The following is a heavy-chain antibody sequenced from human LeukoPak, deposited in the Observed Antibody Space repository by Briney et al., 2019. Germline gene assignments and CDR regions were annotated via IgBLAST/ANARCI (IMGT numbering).Heavy chain of an antibody. J-gene: IGHJ4*02. CDR2: IYHSGST. Sequence: SGTLSLTCAVSGGSISSSNWWSWVRQPPGQGLEWIGEIYHSGSTNYNPSLKSRVTISVDKSKNQFSLKLNSVTAADTAVYFCARDRAPALGRLFDYWGQGILVTVSS. D-gene: IGHD5-12*01. CDR1: GGSISSSNW. V-gene: IGHV4-4*02. CDR3: ARDRAPALGRLFDY.